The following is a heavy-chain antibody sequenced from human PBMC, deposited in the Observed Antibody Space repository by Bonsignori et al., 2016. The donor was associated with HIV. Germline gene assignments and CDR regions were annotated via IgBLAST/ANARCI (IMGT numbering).Heavy chain of an antibody. V-gene: IGHV4-38-2*01. CDR2: IYHSGST. CDR1: GYSISSGYY. Sequence: GSLRLSCAVSGYSISSGYYWGWNRQPPGKGLEWIGSIYHSGSTYYNPSLKSRVTISVDTSTNQFSLKLSSVTAADTAVYYCARLPNYYDSSGYQRRGYFDLWGRGTLVTVSS. J-gene: IGHJ2*01. D-gene: IGHD3-22*01. CDR3: ARLPNYYDSSGYQRRGYFDL.